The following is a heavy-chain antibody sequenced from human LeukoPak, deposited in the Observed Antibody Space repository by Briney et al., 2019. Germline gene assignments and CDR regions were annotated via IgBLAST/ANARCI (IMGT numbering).Heavy chain of an antibody. CDR3: VMDMDV. Sequence: GGSLRLSCAASGLIFSSYLMNWVRQAPGKGLEWVANIKEDGSAKYYVDSVKGRFTISRDNAKNSLYLQMNSLRAEDTAVYYCVMDMDVWGQGTTVTVSS. CDR2: IKEDGSAK. V-gene: IGHV3-7*05. CDR1: GLIFSSYL. J-gene: IGHJ6*02.